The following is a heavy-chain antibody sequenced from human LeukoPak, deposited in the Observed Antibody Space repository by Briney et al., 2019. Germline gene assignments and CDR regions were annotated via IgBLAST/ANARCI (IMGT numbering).Heavy chain of an antibody. J-gene: IGHJ4*02. Sequence: SETLSLTCTVSGGSISSYYWSWIRQPAGKGLEWIGRIYTSGTTHYNPSLKSRVTISVDTSKNQFSLKLSSVTAADTAVYYCARSLDGYNPGDYWGQGTLVTVSS. CDR2: IYTSGTT. CDR1: GGSISSYY. D-gene: IGHD5-24*01. CDR3: ARSLDGYNPGDY. V-gene: IGHV4-4*07.